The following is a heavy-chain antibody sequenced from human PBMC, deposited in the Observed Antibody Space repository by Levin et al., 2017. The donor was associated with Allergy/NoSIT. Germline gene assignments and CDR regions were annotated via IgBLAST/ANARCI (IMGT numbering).Heavy chain of an antibody. CDR1: GFTFGDYA. J-gene: IGHJ6*03. CDR3: TREPWGFWVKDYYMDV. V-gene: IGHV3-49*03. Sequence: GGSLRLSCTASGFTFGDYAMSWFRQAPGKGLEWVGFIRSKAYGGTTEYAASVKGRFTISRDDSKSIAYLQMNSLKTEDTAVYYCTREPWGFWVKDYYMDVWGKGTTVTVSS. CDR2: IRSKAYGGTT. D-gene: IGHD7-27*01.